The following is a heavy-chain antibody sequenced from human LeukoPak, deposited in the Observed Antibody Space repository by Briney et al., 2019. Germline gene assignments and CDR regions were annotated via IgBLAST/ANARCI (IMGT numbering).Heavy chain of an antibody. J-gene: IGHJ4*02. V-gene: IGHV1-2*02. CDR2: SNANSGGT. D-gene: IGHD6-6*01. CDR1: GYTFTGHF. Sequence: ASVKVSCKASGYTFTGHFMHWVRQAPGQGVEWMGWSNANSGGTNYAQKFQGRVTMTRDTSISTDYMELSRLTSDDTAVYFCARKHATYSIAEYWGQGTLVPVSS. CDR3: ARKHATYSIAEY.